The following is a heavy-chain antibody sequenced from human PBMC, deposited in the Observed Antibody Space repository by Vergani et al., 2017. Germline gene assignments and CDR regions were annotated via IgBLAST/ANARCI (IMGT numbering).Heavy chain of an antibody. CDR2: INPNSGGT. D-gene: IGHD3-22*01. J-gene: IGHJ1*01. V-gene: IGHV1-2*02. Sequence: QVQLVQSGAEVKKPGASVKVSCKASGYTFTGYYMHWVRQAPGQGLEWMGWINPNSGGTNYAQKFQGRVTMTRDTSISTAYMELSRLRSDDTAVYYCARVGDYESSGGGFQHWGQGTLVTVSS. CDR3: ARVGDYESSGGGFQH. CDR1: GYTFTGYY.